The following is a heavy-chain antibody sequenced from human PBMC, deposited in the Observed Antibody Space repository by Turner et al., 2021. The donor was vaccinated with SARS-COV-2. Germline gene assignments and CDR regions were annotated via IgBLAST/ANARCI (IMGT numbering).Heavy chain of an antibody. J-gene: IGHJ4*02. CDR1: GFPFSSYS. D-gene: IGHD3-10*01. CDR3: TRSRDYYGSGTYYNYDY. V-gene: IGHV3-21*02. Sequence: VQLVESGGGLVKPGGSLRLSCAASGFPFSSYSMNWVRQAPRKGLEWVASINSGSSYIYYADSLKGRVTISRDNTKRSLFLQMNSLRVEDTAVYYCTRSRDYYGSGTYYNYDYWGQGTLVTVSS. CDR2: INSGSSYI.